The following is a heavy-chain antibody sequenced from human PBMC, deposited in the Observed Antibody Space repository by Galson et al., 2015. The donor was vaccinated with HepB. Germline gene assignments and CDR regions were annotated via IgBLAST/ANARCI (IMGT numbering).Heavy chain of an antibody. CDR2: ISAYNGNT. J-gene: IGHJ6*03. D-gene: IGHD6-6*01. CDR3: ARMCWQLVPFHTPYYYYYMDV. Sequence: SVKVSCKASGYTFTSYGISWVRQAPGQGLEWMGWISAYNGNTNYAQKLQGRVTMTTDTSTSTAYMELRSLRSDDTAVYYCARMCWQLVPFHTPYYYYYMDVWGKGTTVTVSS. V-gene: IGHV1-18*01. CDR1: GYTFTSYG.